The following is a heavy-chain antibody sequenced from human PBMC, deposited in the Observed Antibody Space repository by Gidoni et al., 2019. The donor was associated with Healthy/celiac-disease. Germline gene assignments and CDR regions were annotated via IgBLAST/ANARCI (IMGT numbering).Heavy chain of an antibody. Sequence: QLQLQESGPGLVKPSETLSLTCTVSGGSISSSSYYWGWIRQPPGKGLEWIGSIYYSGSTYYNPSLKSRVTISVDTSKNQFSRKLSSVTAADTAVYYCARDGVAAAAVMARWFDPWGQGTLVTVSS. CDR3: ARDGVAAAAVMARWFDP. CDR2: IYYSGST. CDR1: GGSISSSSYY. J-gene: IGHJ5*02. D-gene: IGHD6-13*01. V-gene: IGHV4-39*02.